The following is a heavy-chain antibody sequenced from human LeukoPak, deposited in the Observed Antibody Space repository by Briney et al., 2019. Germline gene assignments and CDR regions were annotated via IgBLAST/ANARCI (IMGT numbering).Heavy chain of an antibody. J-gene: IGHJ6*03. V-gene: IGHV4-39*07. CDR3: ARVDREYDSYGYYYYYYMDV. CDR1: GGSISSYY. D-gene: IGHD5-18*01. Sequence: PSETLSLTCTVSGGSISSYYWGWIRQPPGKGLEWIGSIYYSGSTYYNPSLKSRVTISVDTSKNQFSLKLSSVTAADTAVYYCARVDREYDSYGYYYYYYMDVWGKGTTVTVSS. CDR2: IYYSGST.